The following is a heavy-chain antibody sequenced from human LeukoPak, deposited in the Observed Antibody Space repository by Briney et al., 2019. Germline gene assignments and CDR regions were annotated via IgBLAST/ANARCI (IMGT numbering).Heavy chain of an antibody. CDR2: LYDTTNT. V-gene: IGHV4-39*01. CDR1: GGSIPNSNYY. D-gene: IGHD3-9*01. Sequence: SETLSLTCDVSGGSIPNSNYYWVWIRQPPGKRLEWIGSLYDTTNTYLSPALKSRVTISMDPSKNQLSLNLTSVTAADTAVYYCARRARISLTGRKNCLDPWGQGVLVTVSS. CDR3: ARRARISLTGRKNCLDP. J-gene: IGHJ5*01.